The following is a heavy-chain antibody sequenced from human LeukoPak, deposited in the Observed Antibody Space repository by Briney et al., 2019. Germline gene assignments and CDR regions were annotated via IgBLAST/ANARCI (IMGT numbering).Heavy chain of an antibody. Sequence: GSLRLSCAASGFTFSRYFMHWVRQAPGKGLEWIGYIYYSGSTNYNPSLKSRVTISVDTSKNQFSLKLSSVTAADTAVYYCARDTVAGVSFDIWGQGTMVTV. V-gene: IGHV4-59*01. CDR3: ARDTVAGVSFDI. CDR1: GFTFSRYF. J-gene: IGHJ3*02. CDR2: IYYSGST. D-gene: IGHD6-19*01.